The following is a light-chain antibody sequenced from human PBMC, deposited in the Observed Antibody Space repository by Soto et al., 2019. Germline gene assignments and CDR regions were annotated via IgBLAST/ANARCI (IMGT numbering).Light chain of an antibody. CDR2: GAS. CDR1: QSVSSSY. V-gene: IGKV3-20*01. J-gene: IGKJ5*01. CDR3: QQYGISLLIT. Sequence: EIVLTQSPGTLSLSPGERATLSCRASQSVSSSYLAWYQQKPGQAPRLLIYGASSRATGIPDRFSGSGSGTDFTLTISRLEPEDFAVYYCQQYGISLLITFGQGTRLEIK.